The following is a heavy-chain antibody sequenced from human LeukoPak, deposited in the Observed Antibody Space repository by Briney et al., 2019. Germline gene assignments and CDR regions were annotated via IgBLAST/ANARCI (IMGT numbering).Heavy chain of an antibody. CDR2: INHSGST. V-gene: IGHV4-34*01. J-gene: IGHJ4*02. Sequence: SETLSLTCAVYGGSFSGYYWSWIRQPPGKGLEWIGEINHSGSTNYNPSLKSRVTISVDTSKNQFSLKLSSVTAADTAVYYCARGLTRYSSSWYSLNRGCWLDYWGQGTLVTVSS. CDR3: ARGLTRYSSSWYSLNRGCWLDY. CDR1: GGSFSGYY. D-gene: IGHD6-13*01.